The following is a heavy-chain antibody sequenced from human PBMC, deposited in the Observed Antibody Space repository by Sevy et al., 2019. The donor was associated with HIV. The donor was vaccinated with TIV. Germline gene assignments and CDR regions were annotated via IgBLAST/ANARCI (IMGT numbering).Heavy chain of an antibody. CDR1: GFTFSTYG. V-gene: IGHV3-33*01. Sequence: GGSLRLSCAASGFTFSTYGMHWVRQAPGKGLEWVAVMWFDGSNTYYAHSVKGRFTISRDNSKNTLYLQMNSLRAEDTAVYYCARGTYGIAAGGGYFDYWGQGTLVTVSS. CDR2: MWFDGSNT. CDR3: ARGTYGIAAGGGYFDY. J-gene: IGHJ4*02. D-gene: IGHD6-13*01.